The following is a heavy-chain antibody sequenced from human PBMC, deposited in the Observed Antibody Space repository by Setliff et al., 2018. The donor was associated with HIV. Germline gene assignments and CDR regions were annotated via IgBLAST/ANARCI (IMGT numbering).Heavy chain of an antibody. CDR3: ARLVGPYYDFWSGFQVWFDP. CDR1: GGSIRSRDNY. D-gene: IGHD3-3*01. CDR2: IYYSGTT. Sequence: SETLSLTCTVSGGSIRSRDNYWGWIRQPPGKGPEWIGHIYYSGTTYYNPSLKSRVSISVDASKNQFSLKLSSVTAADTAVYYCARLVGPYYDFWSGFQVWFDPWGQGTLVTVSS. J-gene: IGHJ5*02. V-gene: IGHV4-39*01.